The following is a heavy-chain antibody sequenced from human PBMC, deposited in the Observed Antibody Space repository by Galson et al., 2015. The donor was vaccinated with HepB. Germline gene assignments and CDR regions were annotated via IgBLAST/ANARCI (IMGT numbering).Heavy chain of an antibody. V-gene: IGHV3-30-3*01. J-gene: IGHJ4*02. Sequence: SLRLSCAASGFTFSSYAMHWVRQAPGKGLEWVAVISYDGSNKYYADSVKGRFTISRDNSKNTLYLQMNSLRAEDTAVYYCARDMGGYPGFDYWGQGTLVTVSS. CDR2: ISYDGSNK. D-gene: IGHD3-16*01. CDR1: GFTFSSYA. CDR3: ARDMGGYPGFDY.